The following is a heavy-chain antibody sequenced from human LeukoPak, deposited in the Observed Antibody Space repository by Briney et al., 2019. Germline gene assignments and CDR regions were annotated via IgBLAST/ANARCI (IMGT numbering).Heavy chain of an antibody. Sequence: GGSLRLSCAASGFTFSSYAMSWVRQAPGKGLEWVSAISGSGGSTYYADSVKGRFTISRDNSKNTLYLQMNSLRAEDTAVYYCANPRDIVVVPAAIPYYWGQGTPVTVSS. CDR2: ISGSGGST. CDR3: ANPRDIVVVPAAIPYY. D-gene: IGHD2-2*02. V-gene: IGHV3-23*01. J-gene: IGHJ4*02. CDR1: GFTFSSYA.